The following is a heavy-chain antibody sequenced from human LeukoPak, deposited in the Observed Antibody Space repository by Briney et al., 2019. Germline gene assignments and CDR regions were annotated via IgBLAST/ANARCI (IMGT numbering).Heavy chain of an antibody. D-gene: IGHD3-10*01. Sequence: SETLSLTCAVYGGSFSGYYWSWIRQPPGKGLEWIGEINHSGSTNYNPSLKSRVTISVDTSKNQFSLKLSSVTAADTAVYYCARASSRGGPGHFDYWGQGTLVTVSS. J-gene: IGHJ4*02. CDR3: ARASSRGGPGHFDY. V-gene: IGHV4-34*01. CDR2: INHSGST. CDR1: GGSFSGYY.